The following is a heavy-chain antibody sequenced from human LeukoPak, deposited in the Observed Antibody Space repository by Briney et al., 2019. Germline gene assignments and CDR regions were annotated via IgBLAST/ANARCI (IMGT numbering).Heavy chain of an antibody. J-gene: IGHJ4*02. V-gene: IGHV4-61*05. CDR3: ARLWFGELSLFDY. CDR1: AGSISSRDYY. Sequence: SETLSLTCTVSAGSISSRDYYWGWIRQPPGKGPEWIGYIYYSGSTNYNPSLKSRVTISVDTSKNQFSLKLSSVTAADTAVYYCARLWFGELSLFDYWGQGTLVTVSS. D-gene: IGHD3-10*01. CDR2: IYYSGST.